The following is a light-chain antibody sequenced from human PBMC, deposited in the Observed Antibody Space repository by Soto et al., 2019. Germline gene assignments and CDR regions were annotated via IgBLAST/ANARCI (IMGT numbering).Light chain of an antibody. CDR2: DIS. Sequence: EVVMTQSQATLSVSPGERATLSCRASQTVSRNLAWYQQRPGQAPRLLIYDISNRATRVPARVSGSGSETEFTLTIRSLRSEDFAVYFCHQYNDWSSFGQGTRLQS. J-gene: IGKJ5*01. CDR3: HQYNDWSS. V-gene: IGKV3-15*01. CDR1: QTVSRN.